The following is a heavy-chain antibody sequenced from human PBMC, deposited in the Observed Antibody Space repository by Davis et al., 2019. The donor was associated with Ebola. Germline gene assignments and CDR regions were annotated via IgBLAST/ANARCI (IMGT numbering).Heavy chain of an antibody. V-gene: IGHV3-21*01. CDR3: ARVSTSSGNFYYYMDV. D-gene: IGHD6-6*01. Sequence: GGSLRLSCAASGFTFSSYSMNWVRQAPGKGLEWVSSTSSSSDYIYYADSVKGRFTISKDNAKKSLYLQMNSLRAEDTAVYDWARVSTSSGNFYYYMDVWGKGTTVTVSS. CDR2: TSSSSDYI. J-gene: IGHJ6*03. CDR1: GFTFSSYS.